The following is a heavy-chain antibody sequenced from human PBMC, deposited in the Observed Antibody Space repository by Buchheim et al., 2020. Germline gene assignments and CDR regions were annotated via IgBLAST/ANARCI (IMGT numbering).Heavy chain of an antibody. CDR3: ARMSAATDYYYGMDV. J-gene: IGHJ6*02. Sequence: QVQLVQSGAEVKKPGPSVKVSCKASGYTFTSYYMHWVRQAPGQGLEWMGMINLSGGSTTYAQKLQGRVTMTRDTSTSTVYMELSSLRSEDTAVYYCARMSAATDYYYGMDVWGQGT. V-gene: IGHV1-46*01. D-gene: IGHD2-15*01. CDR1: GYTFTSYY. CDR2: INLSGGST.